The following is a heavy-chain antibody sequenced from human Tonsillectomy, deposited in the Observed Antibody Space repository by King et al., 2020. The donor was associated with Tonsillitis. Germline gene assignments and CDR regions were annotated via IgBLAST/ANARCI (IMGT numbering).Heavy chain of an antibody. CDR2: ISNTNNYT. CDR3: AREVTYGSGSDAFDI. J-gene: IGHJ3*02. CDR1: GFTFSDYY. Sequence: HVQLVESGGGLVKPGGSLRLSCAASGFTFSDYYMSWIRQAPGKGLEWVSYISNTNNYTAYAGSVEGRFTISRDNAKNSLYLQMHGLRAEDTALYYCAREVTYGSGSDAFDIWGQGTMVTVSS. D-gene: IGHD3-10*01. V-gene: IGHV3-11*05.